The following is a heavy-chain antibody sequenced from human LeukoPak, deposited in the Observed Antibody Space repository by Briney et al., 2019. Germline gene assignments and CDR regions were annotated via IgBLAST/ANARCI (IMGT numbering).Heavy chain of an antibody. J-gene: IGHJ6*03. Sequence: GGSLRLSCAASGFTFSSYGMHWVRQAPGKGLEWVAFIRYDGSNKYYADSVKGRFTISRDNSKDTLYLQMNSLRAEDTAVYYCAKTPHTIFFYMDVWGKGTTVTISS. CDR1: GFTFSSYG. V-gene: IGHV3-30*02. CDR2: IRYDGSNK. D-gene: IGHD3-9*01. CDR3: AKTPHTIFFYMDV.